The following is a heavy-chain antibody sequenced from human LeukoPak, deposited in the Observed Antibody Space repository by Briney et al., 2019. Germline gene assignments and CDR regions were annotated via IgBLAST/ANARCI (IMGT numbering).Heavy chain of an antibody. CDR1: GYTFTSYG. V-gene: IGHV1-69*04. D-gene: IGHD6-19*01. Sequence: SVKVSCKASGYTFTSYGISWVRQAPGQGLEWMGRIIPILGIANYAQKFQGRVTITADKSTSTAYMELSSLRSEDTAVYYCARDQGYSSGWPIDYWGQGTLVTVSS. CDR2: IIPILGIA. J-gene: IGHJ4*02. CDR3: ARDQGYSSGWPIDY.